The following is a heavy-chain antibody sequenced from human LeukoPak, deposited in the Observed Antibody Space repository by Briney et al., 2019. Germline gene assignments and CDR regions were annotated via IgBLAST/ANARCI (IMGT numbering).Heavy chain of an antibody. CDR2: VWYDGSKT. Sequence: GGSLRLSCAASGFTFSSYAMHWVRQAPGKGLEWVAVVWYDGSKTYSADSVKGRFTISRDNSKNTLYLQMNSLRAEDTAVYYCAKALGYDSSGYYSIHYYYGMDVWGQGTTVTVSS. CDR3: AKALGYDSSGYYSIHYYYGMDV. V-gene: IGHV3-33*06. J-gene: IGHJ6*02. D-gene: IGHD3-22*01. CDR1: GFTFSSYA.